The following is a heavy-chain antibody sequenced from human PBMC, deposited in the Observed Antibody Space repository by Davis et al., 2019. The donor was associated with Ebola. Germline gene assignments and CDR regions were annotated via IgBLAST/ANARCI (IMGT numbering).Heavy chain of an antibody. CDR3: ARSGLSFGVVKYHYGMDV. CDR1: GFTFSSHA. V-gene: IGHV3-23*01. CDR2: ISGSGGST. Sequence: GGSLRLSCAASGFTFSSHAMNWVRQAPGKGLEWVSGISGSGGSTDYADSVKGRFTISRDNSKNTLYLQMNSLRAEDTAVYYCARSGLSFGVVKYHYGMDVWGKGTTVTVSS. J-gene: IGHJ6*04. D-gene: IGHD3-3*01.